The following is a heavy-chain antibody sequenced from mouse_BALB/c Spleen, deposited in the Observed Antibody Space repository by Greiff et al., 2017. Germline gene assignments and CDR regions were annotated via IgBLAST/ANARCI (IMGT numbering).Heavy chain of an antibody. CDR2: INPGSGGT. CDR3: ARGPYYRYDGYYYAMDY. CDR1: GYAFTNYL. D-gene: IGHD2-14*01. V-gene: IGHV1-54*01. J-gene: IGHJ4*01. Sequence: QVQLQQSGAELVRPGTSVKVSCKASGYAFTNYLIEWVKQRPGQGLEWIGVINPGSGGTNYNEKFKGKATLTADKSSSTAYMQLSSLTSDDSAVYFCARGPYYRYDGYYYAMDYWGQGTSVTVSS.